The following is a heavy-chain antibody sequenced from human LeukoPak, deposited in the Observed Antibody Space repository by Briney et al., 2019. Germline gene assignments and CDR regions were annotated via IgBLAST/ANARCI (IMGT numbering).Heavy chain of an antibody. CDR2: INHSGST. CDR1: GGSFSGYY. V-gene: IGHV4-34*01. D-gene: IGHD2-15*01. Sequence: SETLSLTCAVYGGSFSGYYWSWIRQPPGKGLEWIGEINHSGSTNYNPSLKSRVTISVDTSKNQFSLKLSSVTAADTAVYYCARTPRSSNYYYYGMDVWGQGTTVTVSS. J-gene: IGHJ6*02. CDR3: ARTPRSSNYYYYGMDV.